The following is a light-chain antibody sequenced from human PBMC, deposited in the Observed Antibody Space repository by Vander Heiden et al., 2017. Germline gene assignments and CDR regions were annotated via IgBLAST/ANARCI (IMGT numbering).Light chain of an antibody. CDR3: EQRSSWPRT. CDR2: DAS. V-gene: IGKV3-11*01. Sequence: ELVLTQSPATLSLSPGERANLSCRASQSIRSSLAWYQQKPGQAPRRVIYDASNRATGIPGRFSGSGSGTDFTLTINSLEPEDFAVYYCEQRSSWPRTFGQGTKVEI. CDR1: QSIRSS. J-gene: IGKJ1*01.